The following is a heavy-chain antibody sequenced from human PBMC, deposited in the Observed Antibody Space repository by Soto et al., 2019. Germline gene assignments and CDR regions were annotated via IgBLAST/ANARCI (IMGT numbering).Heavy chain of an antibody. D-gene: IGHD2-2*01. J-gene: IGHJ4*02. CDR1: GYTFTSYY. CDR3: ARDYCSSTSCSTALYYFEY. V-gene: IGHV1-46*03. Sequence: ASVKVSCKASGYTFTSYYMHWVRQAPGQGLEWMGIINPSGGSTSYAQKFQGRVTMTRDTSTSTVYMELSSLRSEDTAVYYCARDYCSSTSCSTALYYFEYWGQGTLVTVSS. CDR2: INPSGGST.